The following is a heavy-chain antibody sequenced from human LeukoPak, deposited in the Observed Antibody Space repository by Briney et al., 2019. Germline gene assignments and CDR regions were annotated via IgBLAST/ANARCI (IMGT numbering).Heavy chain of an antibody. V-gene: IGHV1-18*01. CDR1: GYTFTSYG. Sequence: ASVKVSCKASGYTFTSYGISWVRQAPGQGLEWMGWISAYNGNTNYAQNLQGRVTMTTDTSTSTAYMELRNLRSDDTAMYYCARDPLAYCGGDCYPGFDYWGQGTLVTVSS. J-gene: IGHJ4*02. CDR3: ARDPLAYCGGDCYPGFDY. D-gene: IGHD2-21*02. CDR2: ISAYNGNT.